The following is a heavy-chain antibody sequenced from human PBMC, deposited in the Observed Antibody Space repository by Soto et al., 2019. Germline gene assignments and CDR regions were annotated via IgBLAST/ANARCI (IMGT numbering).Heavy chain of an antibody. Sequence: GASVKVSCKASGYAFTAYFLHWVRQAPGQGLEWMGWVNPKNGDTSYSQNFQDRVTMTRDTAISTAYMELTSLRSDDTAMYYCARTTADRELVGWGQGTPVIVSS. CDR1: GYAFTAYF. CDR2: VNPKNGDT. D-gene: IGHD6-6*01. J-gene: IGHJ4*02. CDR3: ARTTADRELVG. V-gene: IGHV1-2*02.